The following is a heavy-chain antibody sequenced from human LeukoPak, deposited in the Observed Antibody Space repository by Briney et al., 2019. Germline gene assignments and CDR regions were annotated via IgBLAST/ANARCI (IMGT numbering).Heavy chain of an antibody. D-gene: IGHD3-16*02. CDR1: GFTFSSYS. V-gene: IGHV3-21*01. CDR3: ARGPMITFGGVIVSFDY. J-gene: IGHJ4*02. CDR2: ISSSSSYI. Sequence: GGSQRLSCAASGFTFSSYSMNWVRQAPGKGLEWVSSISSSSSYIYYADSVKGRFTISRDNAKNSLYLQMNSLRAEDTAVYYCARGPMITFGGVIVSFDYWGQGTLVTVSS.